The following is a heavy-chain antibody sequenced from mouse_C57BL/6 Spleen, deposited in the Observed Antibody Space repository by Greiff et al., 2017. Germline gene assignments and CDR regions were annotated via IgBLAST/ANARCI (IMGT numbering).Heavy chain of an antibody. V-gene: IGHV1-80*01. CDR1: GYAFSSYW. CDR2: IYPGDGDT. D-gene: IGHD3-3*01. CDR3: ARGGRRYFDY. Sequence: QVQLQQSGAELVKPGASVKISCKASGYAFSSYWMNWVKQRPGKGLEWIGQIYPGDGDTNYNGKFKGKATLTADKSSSTAYMQRSSLTSEASAVYFCARGGRRYFDYWGQGTTLTVSA. J-gene: IGHJ2*01.